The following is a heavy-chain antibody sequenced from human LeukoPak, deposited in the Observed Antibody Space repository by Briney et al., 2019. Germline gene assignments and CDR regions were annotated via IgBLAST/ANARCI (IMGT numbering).Heavy chain of an antibody. CDR3: ARIQEADWYFDL. Sequence: SETLSLTCAVSGYSISSGYYWGWIRQPPGKGLEWIGGIYHSGSTYYNPSLKSRVTISVDTSKNQFSLKLSSVTAADTAVYYCARIQEADWYFDLWGRGTLVTVSS. V-gene: IGHV4-38-2*01. CDR1: GYSISSGYY. J-gene: IGHJ2*01. CDR2: IYHSGST.